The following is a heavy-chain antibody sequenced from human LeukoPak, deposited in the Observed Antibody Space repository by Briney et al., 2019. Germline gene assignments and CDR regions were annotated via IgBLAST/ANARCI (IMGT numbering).Heavy chain of an antibody. CDR2: MYSGGST. CDR1: GFTVSSNY. V-gene: IGHV3-66*01. CDR3: AKRYGDYSHFDY. Sequence: PGGSLRLSCAASGFTVSSNYMNWVRQAPGKGLEWVSVMYSGGSTFYGDSVKGRFTISRDNSKNTLYLQMNSLRAEDTAVYYCAKRYGDYSHFDYWGQGTLVTVSS. D-gene: IGHD4-17*01. J-gene: IGHJ4*02.